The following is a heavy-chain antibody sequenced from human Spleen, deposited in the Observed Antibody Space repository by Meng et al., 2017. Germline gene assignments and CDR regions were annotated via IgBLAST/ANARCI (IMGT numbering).Heavy chain of an antibody. V-gene: IGHV4-34*01. CDR1: GGSFSGYY. Sequence: SETLSLTCAVYGGSFSGYYWSWIRQPPGKGLEWIGEINHSGSTNYNPSLKSRVTISVDTSKNQFSLKLSSVTAADTAVYYCARKRLWGPNWFDPWGQGTLVTVSS. J-gene: IGHJ5*02. CDR3: ARKRLWGPNWFDP. D-gene: IGHD5-18*01. CDR2: INHSGST.